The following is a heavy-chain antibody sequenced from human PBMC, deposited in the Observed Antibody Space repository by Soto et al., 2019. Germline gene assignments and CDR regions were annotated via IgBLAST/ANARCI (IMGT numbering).Heavy chain of an antibody. CDR1: GFTFSSYG. V-gene: IGHV3-33*01. Sequence: GGSLRLSCAASGFTFSSYGMHWVRQAPGKGLGWVAVIWHDGSNKYYADSVKGRFTISRDNSKNTLYLQMNSLRAEDTAVYYCARERQWLVHAFDIWGQGTMVTVSS. CDR2: IWHDGSNK. CDR3: ARERQWLVHAFDI. J-gene: IGHJ3*02. D-gene: IGHD6-19*01.